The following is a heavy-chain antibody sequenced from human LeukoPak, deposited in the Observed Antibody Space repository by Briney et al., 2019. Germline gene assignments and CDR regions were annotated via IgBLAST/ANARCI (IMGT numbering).Heavy chain of an antibody. Sequence: SETLSLTCTVSGGSISSDYWSWIRQPPGKGLEWIGYIYYSGSTNYNPSLKSRVTISVDTSKNQFSLKLSSVTATDTAVYYCARLLDFWSGYYFDYWGQGTLVTVSS. D-gene: IGHD3-3*01. CDR3: ARLLDFWSGYYFDY. V-gene: IGHV4-59*08. CDR2: IYYSGST. CDR1: GGSISSDY. J-gene: IGHJ4*02.